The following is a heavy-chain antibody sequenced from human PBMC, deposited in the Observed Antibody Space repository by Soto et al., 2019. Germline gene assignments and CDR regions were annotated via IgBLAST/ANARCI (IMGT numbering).Heavy chain of an antibody. D-gene: IGHD3-3*01. V-gene: IGHV3-23*01. CDR3: AKDKDWSGVYGMDV. J-gene: IGHJ6*02. CDR2: INGGSTT. Sequence: EVQLLESGGGLVQPGGSLRLSCAASGFTFSSYAMSWVRQAPGKGLEWVTAINGGSTTYYADSVKGRFTISRDNSKNTLYLQMNSLRAEDTDVYYCAKDKDWSGVYGMDVWGQGTTVTVSS. CDR1: GFTFSSYA.